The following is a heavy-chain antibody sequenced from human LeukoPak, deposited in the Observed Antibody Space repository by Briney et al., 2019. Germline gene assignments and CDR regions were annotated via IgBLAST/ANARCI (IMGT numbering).Heavy chain of an antibody. CDR1: GGSFSGYY. D-gene: IGHD6-13*01. V-gene: IGHV4-34*01. CDR2: INHSGST. J-gene: IGHJ4*02. Sequence: SETLSLTCTVYGGSFSGYYWRCIRQPPGKGLDWIGEINHSGSTNYNPSLKSRVTISVDTSKNQFSLTLSSVAAADTAVYYCARGSSSSWYSAYYFDYWGQGTLVTVSS. CDR3: ARGSSSSWYSAYYFDY.